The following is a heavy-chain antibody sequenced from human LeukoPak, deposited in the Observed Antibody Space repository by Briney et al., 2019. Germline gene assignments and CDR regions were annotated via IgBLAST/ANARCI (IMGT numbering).Heavy chain of an antibody. J-gene: IGHJ6*02. CDR1: GFTFSSYW. V-gene: IGHV3-7*01. Sequence: GGSLRLSCAASGFTFSSYWMSWVRQAPGKGLEWVANIKQDGSEKYYVDSVKGRFTISRDNAKNSLYLQMNSLRAEDTAVYYCARELGSGGSCYNCYYYYGMDVWGQGTTVTVSS. CDR2: IKQDGSEK. D-gene: IGHD2-15*01. CDR3: ARELGSGGSCYNCYYYYGMDV.